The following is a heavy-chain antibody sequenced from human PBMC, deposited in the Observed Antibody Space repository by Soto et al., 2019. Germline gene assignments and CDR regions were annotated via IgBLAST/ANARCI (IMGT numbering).Heavy chain of an antibody. V-gene: IGHV4-34*01. J-gene: IGHJ5*02. CDR1: GGSFSVYS. D-gene: IGHD4-17*01. CDR2: INHSGMT. Sequence: SETLSLTCAVYGGSFSVYSWSWIRQPPGKGLGWIGDINHSGMTHYNPSLESRVSMSVDSSKNQFSLKLNSVTAADTAVYYCARENPPWAEIPVRKLKTTWWLDPCGQGPLVTVYS. CDR3: ARENPPWAEIPVRKLKTTWWLDP.